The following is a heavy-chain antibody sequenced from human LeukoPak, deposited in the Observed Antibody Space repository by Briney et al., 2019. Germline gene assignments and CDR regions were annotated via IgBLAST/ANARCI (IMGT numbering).Heavy chain of an antibody. CDR3: AKDFAGPGVDY. V-gene: IGHV3-30*18. D-gene: IGHD1-1*01. CDR2: ISYDGSNK. Sequence: GRSLRLSCAASGFTFSSYGMHWVRQAPGKGLEWVAVISYDGSNKYYADSVKGRFTISRDNSKNTLYLQMNSLRAEDTAVYYCAKDFAGPGVDYWGQGTLVTVSS. J-gene: IGHJ4*02. CDR1: GFTFSSYG.